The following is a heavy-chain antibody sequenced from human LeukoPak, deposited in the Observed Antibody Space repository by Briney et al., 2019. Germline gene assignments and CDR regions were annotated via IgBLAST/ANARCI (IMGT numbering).Heavy chain of an antibody. V-gene: IGHV3-30*14. CDR1: GFTFSHSI. D-gene: IGHD5-24*01. Sequence: PGGSLRLSCAASGFTFSHSIMHWVRQAPGKGLEWVAVVEADGKSMYYADSVKGRFTISRDTSKNTVYLQMNSLRVEDTAMYYCTRDQMNYWGQGTLVTVSS. CDR3: TRDQMNY. CDR2: VEADGKSM. J-gene: IGHJ4*02.